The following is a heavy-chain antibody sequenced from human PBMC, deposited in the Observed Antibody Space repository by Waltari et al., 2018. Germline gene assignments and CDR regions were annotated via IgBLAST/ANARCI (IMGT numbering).Heavy chain of an antibody. Sequence: EVQLVESGGGLVKPGGSLRISCAASGFTFSTYSLNWVRQAPGKGLEWVSSISSSSSYIYYADSVKGRFTISRDNAKNSLYLQMNSLRAEDTAVYYCASSRDAFDIWGQGTMVTVSS. V-gene: IGHV3-21*01. CDR3: ASSRDAFDI. CDR2: ISSSSSYI. CDR1: GFTFSTYS. J-gene: IGHJ3*02.